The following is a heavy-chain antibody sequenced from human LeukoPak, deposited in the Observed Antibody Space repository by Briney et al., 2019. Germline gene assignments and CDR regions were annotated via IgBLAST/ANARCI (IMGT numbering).Heavy chain of an antibody. J-gene: IGHJ4*02. CDR3: ARCDSVTALDY. CDR2: IYTSGST. D-gene: IGHD4-17*01. V-gene: IGHV4-61*02. Sequence: ASQTLSLTCTVSGGSISSGSYYWSWIRQPAGKGLEWIGRIYTSGSTNYNPSLKSRVTISVDTSKNQFSLKLSSVTAADTAVYYCARCDSVTALDYWGQGTLVTVSS. CDR1: GGSISSGSYY.